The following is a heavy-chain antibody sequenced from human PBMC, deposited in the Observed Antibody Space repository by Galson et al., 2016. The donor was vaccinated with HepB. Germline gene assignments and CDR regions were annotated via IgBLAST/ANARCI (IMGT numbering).Heavy chain of an antibody. Sequence: SLRLSCAASGFTFSSFSMNWVRQAPGKGLEWLAYISSGSRPIYYAASVTGRFTISRDNAKNSLYLQMNRLTDEDTAVYYCARDADSSGSMDVWGQGATVTVSS. CDR3: ARDADSSGSMDV. CDR2: ISSGSRPI. CDR1: GFTFSSFS. D-gene: IGHD3-22*01. J-gene: IGHJ6*02. V-gene: IGHV3-48*02.